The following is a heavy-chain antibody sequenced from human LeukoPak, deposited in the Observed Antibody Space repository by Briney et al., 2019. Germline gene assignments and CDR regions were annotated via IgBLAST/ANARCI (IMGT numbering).Heavy chain of an antibody. V-gene: IGHV3-21*01. CDR3: ARGLDVAVVAANY. CDR1: GFTFSSYS. Sequence: NAGGSLRLSCAASGFTFSSYSMNWVRQAPGKGLEWVSSISSSSSYIYYADSVKGRFTISRDNAKNSLYLQMNSLRAEDTAVYYCARGLDVAVVAANYWGQGTLVTVSS. D-gene: IGHD2-15*01. J-gene: IGHJ4*02. CDR2: ISSSSSYI.